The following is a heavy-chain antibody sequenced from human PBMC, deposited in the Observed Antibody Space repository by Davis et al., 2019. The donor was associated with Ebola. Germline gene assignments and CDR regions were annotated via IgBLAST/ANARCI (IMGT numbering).Heavy chain of an antibody. CDR2: TYYRSKWYN. D-gene: IGHD2-15*01. Sequence: SQTLSLTCAISGDSVSSNSAAWNWIRQSPSRGLEWLGRTYYRSKWYNDYAVSVKSRITINPDTSKNQFSLKLSSVTAADTAVYYCARGRGLGYCSGGSCYGGIRFDYWGQGTLVTVSS. V-gene: IGHV6-1*01. J-gene: IGHJ4*02. CDR3: ARGRGLGYCSGGSCYGGIRFDY. CDR1: GDSVSSNSAA.